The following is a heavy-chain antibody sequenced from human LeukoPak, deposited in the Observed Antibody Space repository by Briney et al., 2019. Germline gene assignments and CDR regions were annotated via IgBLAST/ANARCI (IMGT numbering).Heavy chain of an antibody. CDR3: AKDRHIVVVTAIYWSSSDDY. D-gene: IGHD2-21*02. CDR2: ISGSGGFT. Sequence: SGGSLRLSCAASGFTFSNYAMSWVRQAPGKGLEWVSAISGSGGFTYYADSLKGRFTISRDNSKNTLYLQMNSLRAEDTAVYYCAKDRHIVVVTAIYWSSSDDYWGQGTLVTVSS. CDR1: GFTFSNYA. V-gene: IGHV3-23*01. J-gene: IGHJ4*02.